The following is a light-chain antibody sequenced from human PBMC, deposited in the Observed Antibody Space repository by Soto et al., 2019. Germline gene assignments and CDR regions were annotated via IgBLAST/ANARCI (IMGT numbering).Light chain of an antibody. CDR3: HQYGSSPQA. J-gene: IGKJ3*01. Sequence: EIVLTQSPGTLSLSPGERVTLSCRASQSVTRSFLAWYQQKPGQAPRLLIYGASSRATGIPDRFSGSGSGRDFTLIISRLEPEDFAVYYCHQYGSSPQAFGPGTKVDI. V-gene: IGKV3-20*01. CDR2: GAS. CDR1: QSVTRSF.